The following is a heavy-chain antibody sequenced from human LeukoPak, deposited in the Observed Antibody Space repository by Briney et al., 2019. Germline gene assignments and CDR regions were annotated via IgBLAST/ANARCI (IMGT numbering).Heavy chain of an antibody. CDR3: AKTYYYGSGSYYKASYYYYGMDV. V-gene: IGHV3-30*18. CDR2: ISYDGSNK. J-gene: IGHJ6*02. D-gene: IGHD3-10*01. CDR1: GFTFSSYG. Sequence: GRSLRLSCAASGFTFSSYGIPWVRQAPGKGLEWVAVISYDGSNKYYADSVKGRFTISRDNSKNTLYLQMNSLRAEDTAVYYCAKTYYYGSGSYYKASYYYYGMDVWGQGTTVTVSS.